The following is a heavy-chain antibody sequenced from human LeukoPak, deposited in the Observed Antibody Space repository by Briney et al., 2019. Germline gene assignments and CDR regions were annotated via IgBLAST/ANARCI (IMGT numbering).Heavy chain of an antibody. J-gene: IGHJ3*02. CDR3: AKDHCSSSSCYADAFDI. CDR1: GFTFSSYG. Sequence: GGSLRLSCAASGFTFSSYGMHWVRQAPGKGLEWVAAISWDGNNKYYADSVKGRFTISRDNSKNTLYLQMNCLRAEDTAVYYCAKDHCSSSSCYADAFDIWGQGTMVTVSS. CDR2: ISWDGNNK. D-gene: IGHD2-2*01. V-gene: IGHV3-30*18.